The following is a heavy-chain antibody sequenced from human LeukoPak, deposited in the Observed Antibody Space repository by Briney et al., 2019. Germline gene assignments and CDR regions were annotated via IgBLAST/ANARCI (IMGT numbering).Heavy chain of an antibody. CDR1: GGSISSSSYY. CDR3: ARETLEYSSSYFDY. V-gene: IGHV4-39*07. CDR2: IYYSGST. J-gene: IGHJ4*02. D-gene: IGHD6-6*01. Sequence: YPSETLSLTCTVSGGSISSSSYYWGWIRQPPGKGLEWIGSIYYSGSTYYNPSLKSRVTISVDTSKNQFSLKLSSVTAADTAVYYCARETLEYSSSYFDYWGQGTLVTVSS.